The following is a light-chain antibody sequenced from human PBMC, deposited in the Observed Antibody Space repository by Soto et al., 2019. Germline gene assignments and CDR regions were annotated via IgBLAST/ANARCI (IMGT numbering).Light chain of an antibody. CDR3: HQRGSWPRGT. J-gene: IGKJ1*01. Sequence: EIVMTQSPGTLSLSPGETATLSCRASQSVSSNLAWYQQKPGQPPRLLIYGASNRATGIPDRFSGSGSGTDFTLTISSLEPEDFAVYYCHQRGSWPRGTFGQGTKVDIK. CDR2: GAS. CDR1: QSVSSN. V-gene: IGKV3-11*01.